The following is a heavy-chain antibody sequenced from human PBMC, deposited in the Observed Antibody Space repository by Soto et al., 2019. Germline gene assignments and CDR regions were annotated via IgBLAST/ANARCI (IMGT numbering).Heavy chain of an antibody. CDR2: IYWDDAK. CDR3: AHSSYSNWFDP. V-gene: IGHV2-5*02. Sequence: QITLKESGPTLAKPTQTLTLTCTFSGFSLSTSGVSVGWIRQPPGKALEWLALIYWDDAKRYRTSLKSRLTITKDSSHDQVVLTLTDMDPVDTATCYCAHSSYSNWFDPWGQGALVAVAS. J-gene: IGHJ5*02. CDR1: GFSLSTSGVS. D-gene: IGHD2-15*01.